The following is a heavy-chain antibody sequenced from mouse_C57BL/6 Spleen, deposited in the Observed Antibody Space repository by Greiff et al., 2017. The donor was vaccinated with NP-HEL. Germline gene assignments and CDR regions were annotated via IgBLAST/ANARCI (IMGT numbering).Heavy chain of an antibody. CDR3: AREEEILRNSWFAY. V-gene: IGHV1-52*01. J-gene: IGHJ3*01. D-gene: IGHD1-1*01. CDR1: GYTFTSYW. CDR2: IDPSDSET. Sequence: QVQLQQPGAELVRPGSSVKLSCKASGYTFTSYWMHWVKQRPIQGLEWIGNIDPSDSETHYNQKFKDKATLTVDKSSSTAYMQLSSLTSEDSAVDYCAREEEILRNSWFAYWGQGTLVTVSA.